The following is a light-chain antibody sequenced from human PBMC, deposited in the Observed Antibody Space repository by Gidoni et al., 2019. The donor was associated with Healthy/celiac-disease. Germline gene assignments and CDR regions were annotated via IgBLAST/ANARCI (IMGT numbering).Light chain of an antibody. CDR2: GAS. J-gene: IGKJ1*01. V-gene: IGKV3D-7*01. CDR1: QSVSSSY. CDR3: QQDYNLRA. Sequence: PGERVTLYCRASQSVSSSYLTWYQQKPGQAPRLLLYGASTRATRIPARFSGSGSGTAFTLTIISLQPVDFAVYYCQQDYNLRAFGQGTKVEIK.